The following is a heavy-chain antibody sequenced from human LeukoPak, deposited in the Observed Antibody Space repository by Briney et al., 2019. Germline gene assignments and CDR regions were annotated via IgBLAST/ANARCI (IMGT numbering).Heavy chain of an antibody. Sequence: PGGSLRLSCAASGFTFSNYAMTWVRQAPGKGLEWVSTIGGSGNTYYADSVKGRFTISRDNSKNTLYLQMNSLRAEDTAVYYCAKCLVGAYSDYRGQGTLVTVSS. J-gene: IGHJ4*02. CDR3: AKCLVGAYSDY. V-gene: IGHV3-23*01. CDR2: IGGSGNT. CDR1: GFTFSNYA. D-gene: IGHD1-26*01.